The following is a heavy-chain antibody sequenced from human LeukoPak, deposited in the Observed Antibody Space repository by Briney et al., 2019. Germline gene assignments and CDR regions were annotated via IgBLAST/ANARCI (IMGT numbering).Heavy chain of an antibody. V-gene: IGHV3-30*09. CDR2: MSYDGNSQ. J-gene: IGHJ6*02. CDR3: ARDGAAPSERERRPLLYYGMDV. D-gene: IGHD3-10*01. Sequence: GGSLRLSCAASGFTFSSYSMNWVRQAPGKGLEWVAIMSYDGNSQYSADSVKGRFAISRDNSKNTLYLQMNSLRGEDTAVYYCARDGAAPSERERRPLLYYGMDVWGQGTTVTVSS. CDR1: GFTFSSYS.